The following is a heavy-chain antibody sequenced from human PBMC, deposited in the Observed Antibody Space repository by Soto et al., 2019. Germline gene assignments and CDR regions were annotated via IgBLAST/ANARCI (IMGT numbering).Heavy chain of an antibody. D-gene: IGHD6-19*01. CDR3: AKDKGSSGWYRAEYYFDY. Sequence: QVQLVESGGGVVQPGRSLRLSCAASGFTFSSYGMHWVRQAPGKGLEWVAVISYDGNNKYYADSVKGRFTIYRDNSKSTLYLQMNSLRAEDTAVYYCAKDKGSSGWYRAEYYFDYWGQGTLVTVSS. CDR1: GFTFSSYG. J-gene: IGHJ4*02. V-gene: IGHV3-30*18. CDR2: ISYDGNNK.